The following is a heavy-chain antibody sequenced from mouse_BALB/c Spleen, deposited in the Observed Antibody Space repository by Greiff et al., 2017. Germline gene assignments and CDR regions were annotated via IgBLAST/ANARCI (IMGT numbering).Heavy chain of an antibody. V-gene: IGHV1-7*01. D-gene: IGHD2-1*01. CDR2: INPSTGYT. Sequence: VQLQQSGAELAKPGASVKMSCKASGYTFTSYWMHWVKQRPGQGLEWIGYINPSTGYTEYNQKFKDKATLTADKSSSTAYMQLSSLTSEDSAVYYCARCAGNYDFDYWGQGTTLTVSA. J-gene: IGHJ2*01. CDR1: GYTFTSYW. CDR3: ARCAGNYDFDY.